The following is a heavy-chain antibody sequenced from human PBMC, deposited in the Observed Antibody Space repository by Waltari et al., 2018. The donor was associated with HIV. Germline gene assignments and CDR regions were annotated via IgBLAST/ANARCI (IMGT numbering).Heavy chain of an antibody. CDR3: ARGGYSGSYRDAFDI. V-gene: IGHV4-59*01. D-gene: IGHD1-26*01. CDR2: IYYSGST. J-gene: IGHJ3*02. CDR1: GGPISSYY. Sequence: QVQLQESGPGLVKPSETLSLTCTVSGGPISSYYWSWIRQPPGKGLEWIGYIYYSGSTNYNPSLKSRVTISVDTSKNQFSLKLSSVTAADTAVYYCARGGYSGSYRDAFDIWGQGTMVTVSS.